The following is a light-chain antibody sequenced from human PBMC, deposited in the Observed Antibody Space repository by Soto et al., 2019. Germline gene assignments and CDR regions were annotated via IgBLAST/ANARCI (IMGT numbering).Light chain of an antibody. V-gene: IGLV2-14*03. CDR3: SSYTSTNTVV. Sequence: QSALTQPASVSGSPGQSITISCTGTNSDIGGYNFVSWYQQHPGKAPKLMFYDVTNRPSGVSNRFSGSKSGKMASLTISGLQAEDEAVYYCSSYTSTNTVVFGGGTKLTVL. CDR1: NSDIGGYNF. J-gene: IGLJ2*01. CDR2: DVT.